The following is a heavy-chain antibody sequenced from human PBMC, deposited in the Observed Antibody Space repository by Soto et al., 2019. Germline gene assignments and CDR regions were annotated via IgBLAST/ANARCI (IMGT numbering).Heavy chain of an antibody. D-gene: IGHD3-22*01. J-gene: IGHJ3*02. CDR2: ISSSSSYI. Sequence: PGGSLRLSCAASGFTFSSYSMNWVRQAPGKGLEWVSSISSSSSYIYYADSVKGRFTISRDNAKNSLYLQMNSLRAEDTAVYYCARDPSYYYDSSGSNDAFDIWGQGTMVTV. CDR3: ARDPSYYYDSSGSNDAFDI. CDR1: GFTFSSYS. V-gene: IGHV3-21*01.